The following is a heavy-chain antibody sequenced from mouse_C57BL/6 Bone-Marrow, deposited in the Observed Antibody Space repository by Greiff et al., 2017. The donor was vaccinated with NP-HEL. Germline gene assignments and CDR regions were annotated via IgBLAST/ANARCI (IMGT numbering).Heavy chain of an antibody. D-gene: IGHD2-5*01. Sequence: VQLKESGAELVRPGASVKLSCTASGFNIKDDYMHWVKQRPEQGLEWIGWIDPENGDTEYASKFQGKATITADTSSNTAYLQLSSLTSEDTAVYYYTFYHSKAYWGQGTTLTVSS. V-gene: IGHV14-4*01. CDR1: GFNIKDDY. CDR3: TFYHSKAY. CDR2: IDPENGDT. J-gene: IGHJ2*01.